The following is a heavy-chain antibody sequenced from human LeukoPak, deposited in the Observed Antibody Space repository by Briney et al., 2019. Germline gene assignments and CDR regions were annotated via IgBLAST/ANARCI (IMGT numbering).Heavy chain of an antibody. D-gene: IGHD2-2*01. CDR2: IYPGDSDT. V-gene: IGHV5-51*01. CDR1: GYSFTNYW. J-gene: IGHJ4*02. Sequence: GESLKISCKGSGYSFTNYWIGWVRQMPGKGLEWVAMIYPGDSDTRYSPSFQGQVTISADKSISTAYLQWSSLKASDTAMYYCALRYCSSTSCPDPGYWGQGTLVTVSS. CDR3: ALRYCSSTSCPDPGY.